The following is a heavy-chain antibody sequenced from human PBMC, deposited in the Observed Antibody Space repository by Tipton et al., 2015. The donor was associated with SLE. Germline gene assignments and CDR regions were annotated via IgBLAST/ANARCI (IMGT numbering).Heavy chain of an antibody. V-gene: IGHV4-59*01. CDR1: GGSTSSNY. J-gene: IGHJ4*02. D-gene: IGHD1-26*01. CDR3: ARYVGASWGGSFDY. CDR2: VYYSRSA. Sequence: TLSLTCTVSGGSTSSNYWSWIRQSPGKELEWIGFVYYSRSANYNPPLKSRVTISVDTSKNQFSLRLNSVTAADTAVYYCARYVGASWGGSFDYWGQGILVTVSS.